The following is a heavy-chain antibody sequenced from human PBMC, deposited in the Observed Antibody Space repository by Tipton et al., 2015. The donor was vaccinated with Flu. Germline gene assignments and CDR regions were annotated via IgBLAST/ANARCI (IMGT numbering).Heavy chain of an antibody. V-gene: IGHV3-23*01. CDR3: ARDRVVGAAAGYYYSYYGMDV. Sequence: GSLRLSCGASGFTFSSYAMSWVRQVSGKGLEWVSVISGSGGSTYYADSVKGRFTISRDNSKTTLYLQMNSLRVEDTAVYYCARDRVVGAAAGYYYSYYGMDVWGQGTTVTVSS. CDR1: GFTFSSYA. D-gene: IGHD1-26*01. CDR2: ISGSGGST. J-gene: IGHJ6*02.